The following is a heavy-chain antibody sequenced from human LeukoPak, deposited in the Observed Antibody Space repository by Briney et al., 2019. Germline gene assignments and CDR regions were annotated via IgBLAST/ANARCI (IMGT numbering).Heavy chain of an antibody. J-gene: IGHJ5*02. CDR1: GYSISNGDY. CDR2: ICHSGST. V-gene: IGHV4-38-2*02. D-gene: IGHD6-19*01. CDR3: ARVPAVATTWFDP. Sequence: PSETLSLTCTVSGYSISNGDYWGWIRQPPGKGLEYIGNICHSGSTDYNPSLKSRVTISVDTSKNQFSLKLTSVTAADTAVYYCARVPAVATTWFDPWGQGTLVTVSS.